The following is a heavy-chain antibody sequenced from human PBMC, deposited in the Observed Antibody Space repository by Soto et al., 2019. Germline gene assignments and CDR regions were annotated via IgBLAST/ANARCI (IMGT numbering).Heavy chain of an antibody. D-gene: IGHD3-22*01. CDR3: VRGDYYDSSGSYGDPPYFDY. CDR1: GYTFTSYY. J-gene: IGHJ4*02. V-gene: IGHV1-46*01. CDR2: INPSGGTT. Sequence: QVQLVESGAEVKKPGASVTVSRKASGYTFTSYYLHWVRQAPGQGLEWMGKINPSGGTTSYAQKFQGRVTMTRDTSTSTVYMELSSLRSEDTAVYYCVRGDYYDSSGSYGDPPYFDYWGQGTLVTVSS.